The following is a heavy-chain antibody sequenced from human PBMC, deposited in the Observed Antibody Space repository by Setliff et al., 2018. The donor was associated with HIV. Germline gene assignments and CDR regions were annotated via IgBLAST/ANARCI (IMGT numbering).Heavy chain of an antibody. D-gene: IGHD3-3*01. J-gene: IGHJ6*03. CDR1: GYTFTSYD. CDR2: MNPNSGNT. Sequence: GASVKVSCKASGYTFTSYDIHWVRQATGQGLEWMGWMNPNSGNTHYAQRLQGRVTMTTDTSTRTAYMELRSLRSDDTAVYYCARQFLDWSNDYYSRYYMDVWGKGTTVTVSS. V-gene: IGHV1-18*01. CDR3: ARQFLDWSNDYYSRYYMDV.